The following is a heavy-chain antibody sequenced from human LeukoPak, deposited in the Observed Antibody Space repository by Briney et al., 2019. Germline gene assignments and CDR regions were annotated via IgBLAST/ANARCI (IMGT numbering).Heavy chain of an antibody. J-gene: IGHJ4*02. CDR1: GGSISSYY. D-gene: IGHD2-15*01. Sequence: SETLSLTCTVSGGSISSYYWSWIRQPPGKGLEWNGYIYYSGSTNYNPSLKSRVTISVDTSKNQFSLKLSSVTAADTAVYYCARLTDRLPGGLDYWGQGTLVTVSS. V-gene: IGHV4-59*01. CDR3: ARLTDRLPGGLDY. CDR2: IYYSGST.